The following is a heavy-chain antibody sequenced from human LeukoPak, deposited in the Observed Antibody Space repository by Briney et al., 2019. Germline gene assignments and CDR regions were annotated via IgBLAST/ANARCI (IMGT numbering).Heavy chain of an antibody. D-gene: IGHD3-9*01. J-gene: IGHJ4*02. V-gene: IGHV3-7*01. CDR2: IKEDGSAQ. CDR3: AKDGDGYHN. CDR1: GFTVSSNY. Sequence: GGSLRLSCAASGFTVSSNYVSWVRQAPGKGLEWVANIKEDGSAQYYADSVKGRFTISRDNTKNSLYLQMNSLTAEDTAMYYCAKDGDGYHNWGQGALVTVSS.